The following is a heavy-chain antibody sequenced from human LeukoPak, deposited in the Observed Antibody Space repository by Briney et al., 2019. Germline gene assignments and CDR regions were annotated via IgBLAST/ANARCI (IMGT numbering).Heavy chain of an antibody. Sequence: PSETLSLTCSLSRVSVSDGRYYWTWIRPHPGKGLEWLGYKYYSGSAKYNPSLKSRLTISIDTSKNQFSLQLSSATAEDTATYYCATPYCSSISCLDVFNMWGEGTRVTVSS. CDR1: RVSVSDGRYY. V-gene: IGHV4-31*03. CDR3: ATPYCSSISCLDVFNM. J-gene: IGHJ3*02. D-gene: IGHD2-2*01. CDR2: KYYSGSA.